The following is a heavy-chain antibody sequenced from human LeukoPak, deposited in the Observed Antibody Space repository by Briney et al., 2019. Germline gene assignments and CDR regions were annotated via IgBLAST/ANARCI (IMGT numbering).Heavy chain of an antibody. V-gene: IGHV3-30*03. CDR2: ISYDGTEK. CDR3: ARDGHGVPLDY. CDR1: EFTFSSYS. Sequence: GGSLRLSCAASEFTFSSYSMNWVRQAPGKGLEWVAVISYDGTEKYYGDSVKGRFTISRDNSKNTLYLQMNSLRAEDTALYYCARDGHGVPLDYWGQGTLVTVSP. J-gene: IGHJ4*02. D-gene: IGHD4-17*01.